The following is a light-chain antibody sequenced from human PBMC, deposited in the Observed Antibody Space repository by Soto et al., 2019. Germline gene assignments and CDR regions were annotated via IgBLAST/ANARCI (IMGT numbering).Light chain of an antibody. CDR1: QSVSSSY. CDR3: QHRYT. CDR2: GAS. V-gene: IGKV3-20*01. J-gene: IGKJ2*01. Sequence: EIVLTQSPGTLSLSPGERATLSCRASQSVSSSYLAWYQQKPDQAPRLLIYGASSRATGIPDRFSGSGSGTDFTLTISRLEPEDFAVYYCQHRYTFGQGTKLEIK.